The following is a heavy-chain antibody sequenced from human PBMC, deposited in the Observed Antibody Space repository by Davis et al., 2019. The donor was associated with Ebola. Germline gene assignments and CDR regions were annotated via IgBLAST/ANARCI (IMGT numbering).Heavy chain of an antibody. D-gene: IGHD1-20*01. V-gene: IGHV3-9*01. Sequence: SLKISCAASGFTFDDYGMSWVRQAPGKGLEWVSGISWNSGTIGYADSVKGRFTISSDNAKNSLYLQMNSLRAEDTALYYCAKEQYNWNYSYGMDVWGQGTTVTVSS. J-gene: IGHJ6*02. CDR1: GFTFDDYG. CDR2: ISWNSGTI. CDR3: AKEQYNWNYSYGMDV.